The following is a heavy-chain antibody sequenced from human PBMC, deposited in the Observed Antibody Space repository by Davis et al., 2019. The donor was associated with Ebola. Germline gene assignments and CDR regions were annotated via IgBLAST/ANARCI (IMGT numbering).Heavy chain of an antibody. CDR1: GGSISSGDYY. D-gene: IGHD6-19*01. CDR2: IYYSGST. J-gene: IGHJ6*03. Sequence: PSETLSLTCTVSGGSISSGDYYWSWIRQPPGKGLEWIGYIYYSGSTYYNPSLKSRVTISVDTSKNQFSLKLSSVTAADTAVYYCARTPGSGGEVAGTDYYYYYMDVWGKGTTVTVSS. V-gene: IGHV4-30-4*01. CDR3: ARTPGSGGEVAGTDYYYYYMDV.